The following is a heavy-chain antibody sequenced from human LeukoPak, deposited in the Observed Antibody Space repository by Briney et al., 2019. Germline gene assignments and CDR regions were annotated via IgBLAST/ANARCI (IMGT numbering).Heavy chain of an antibody. CDR2: ISSSSTYI. D-gene: IGHD3-22*01. CDR1: GFTFSTYS. V-gene: IGHV3-21*01. Sequence: GGSLRLSCAASGFTFSTYSMNWVRQAPGKGLEWVSCISSSSTYIYYANSVKGRFTISRDNSKNTLYLQMISLRAEDTAVYYCAKDLYYYDSSGYYLGCDYWGQGTLVTVS. J-gene: IGHJ4*02. CDR3: AKDLYYYDSSGYYLGCDY.